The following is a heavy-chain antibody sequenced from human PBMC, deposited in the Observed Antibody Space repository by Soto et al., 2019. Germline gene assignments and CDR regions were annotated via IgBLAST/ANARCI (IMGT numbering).Heavy chain of an antibody. J-gene: IGHJ4*02. CDR1: GFTFSSYE. D-gene: IGHD6-6*01. Sequence: GGSLRLSCAASGFTFSSYEMNWVRQAPGKGLEWVSYISSSGSTIYYADSVKGRFTISRDNAKNSLYLQMNSLRAEDTSVYYWGRGAGGSSSDYWGQGTLVTVSS. CDR2: ISSSGSTI. CDR3: GRGAGGSSSDY. V-gene: IGHV3-48*03.